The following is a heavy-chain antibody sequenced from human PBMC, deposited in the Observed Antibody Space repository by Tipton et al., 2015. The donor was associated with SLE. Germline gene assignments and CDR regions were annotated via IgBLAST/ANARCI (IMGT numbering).Heavy chain of an antibody. CDR3: ARDQSIAAAGSGY. Sequence: SLRLSCAASGFTFSSYSMNWVRQAPGKGLEWVSSISSSSSYIYYAGSVKGRFTISRDNAKNSLYMQMNSLRAEDTAVYYCARDQSIAAAGSGYWGQGTLVTVSS. J-gene: IGHJ4*02. CDR1: GFTFSSYS. CDR2: ISSSSSYI. V-gene: IGHV3-21*03. D-gene: IGHD6-13*01.